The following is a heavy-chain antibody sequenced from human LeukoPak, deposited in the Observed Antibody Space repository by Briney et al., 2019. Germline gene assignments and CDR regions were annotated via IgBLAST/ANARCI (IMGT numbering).Heavy chain of an antibody. Sequence: GESLRLSCAASGFTFSSYEMNWVRQAPGKGLEWVSYTSSSGSTIYSADSVKGRLTISRDNAKNSLYLQMNSLRAEDTAVYYCARDGSGWYDYWGQGILVTAST. CDR3: ARDGSGWYDY. J-gene: IGHJ4*02. CDR2: TSSSGSTI. CDR1: GFTFSSYE. V-gene: IGHV3-48*03. D-gene: IGHD6-19*01.